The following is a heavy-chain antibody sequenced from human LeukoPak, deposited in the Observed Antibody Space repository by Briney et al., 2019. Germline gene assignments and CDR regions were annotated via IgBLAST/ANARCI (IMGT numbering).Heavy chain of an antibody. J-gene: IGHJ4*02. D-gene: IGHD3-10*01. CDR3: ARAGSLVRGAIPHDY. V-gene: IGHV3-21*01. CDR1: GFIFSSYN. CDR2: ISSSGSYV. Sequence: GGSLRLSCVASGFIFSSYNMNWVRQAPGKGLEWVSSISSSGSYVYYADSVKGRFIISRDNAKNSLTLQMNSLRAEDTAVYYCARAGSLVRGAIPHDYWGQGTLVTVSS.